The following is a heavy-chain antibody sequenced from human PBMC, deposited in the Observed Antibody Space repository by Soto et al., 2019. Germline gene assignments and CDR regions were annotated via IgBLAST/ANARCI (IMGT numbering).Heavy chain of an antibody. V-gene: IGHV3-74*01. Sequence: PGGSLRLSCAASGFTFSSYWMHWVRQAPGKGLVWVSRINSDGSSTSYADSVKGRFTISRDNAKNTLYLQMNSLRAEDTAVHYCARLGYSGYDYPLSFYYYYGMDVWGQGTTVTVSS. CDR2: INSDGSST. J-gene: IGHJ6*02. D-gene: IGHD5-12*01. CDR1: GFTFSSYW. CDR3: ARLGYSGYDYPLSFYYYYGMDV.